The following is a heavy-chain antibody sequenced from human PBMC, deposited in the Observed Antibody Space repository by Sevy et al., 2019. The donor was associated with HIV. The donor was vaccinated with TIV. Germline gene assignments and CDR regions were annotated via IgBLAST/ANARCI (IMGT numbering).Heavy chain of an antibody. V-gene: IGHV3-21*04. J-gene: IGHJ3*02. CDR3: AKDLVIVVGDAFDI. D-gene: IGHD3-22*01. CDR2: ISSRSSYT. CDR1: GFTFSSYA. Sequence: GGSLGLSCAASGFTFSSYAMNWVRQAPGKGLEWVSSISSRSSYTYYADSLKGRFTISRDNAKNLLYLQMNSLRAEDTALYYCAKDLVIVVGDAFDIWGQGTMVTVSS.